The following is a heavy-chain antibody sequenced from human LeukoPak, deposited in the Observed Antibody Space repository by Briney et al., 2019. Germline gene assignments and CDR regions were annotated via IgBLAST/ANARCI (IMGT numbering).Heavy chain of an antibody. V-gene: IGHV3-23*01. D-gene: IGHD3-10*01. CDR2: ISDSGGST. CDR1: GFTFSSYA. J-gene: IGHJ4*02. CDR3: AKRGVVIRVFLVGFHKEAYYFDS. Sequence: GGSLRLSCAASGFTFSSYAMSWVRQAPGKGLEWVSAISDSGGSTNYADSVKGRFTISRDTPRNTLYLQMNSLRAEDTAVYFCAKRGVVIRVFLVGFHKEAYYFDSWGQGALVTVSS.